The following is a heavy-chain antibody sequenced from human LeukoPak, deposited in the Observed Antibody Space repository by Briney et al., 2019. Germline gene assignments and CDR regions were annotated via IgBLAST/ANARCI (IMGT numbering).Heavy chain of an antibody. J-gene: IGHJ4*02. D-gene: IGHD3-22*01. CDR2: IWFDGSEK. CDR3: ARTFDSTGYDYGHYFDY. CDR1: GFTFSSYA. Sequence: GGSLRLSCAASGFTFSSYAMHWVRRAPGKGLEWVAVIWFDGSEKHYADSVKGRFTISRDNSKNTLYLQMNSLRAEDTAMYYCARTFDSTGYDYGHYFDYWGQGTLVTVSS. V-gene: IGHV3-33*01.